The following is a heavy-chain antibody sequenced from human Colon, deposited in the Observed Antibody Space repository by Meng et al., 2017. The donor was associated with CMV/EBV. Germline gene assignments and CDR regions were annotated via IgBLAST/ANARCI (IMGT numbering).Heavy chain of an antibody. CDR3: AHGSGWLHDI. CDR1: GFSLNEDAVG. CDR2: IYWDDNK. Sequence: TCTFSGFSLNEDAVGVGWIRQPPGKALEWLAFIYWDDNKYYQPSLQSRLTITKDTSKNHVALTMTNMDPVDTATYYCAHGSGWLHDIWGQGALVTVSS. V-gene: IGHV2-5*02. D-gene: IGHD6-19*01. J-gene: IGHJ4*02.